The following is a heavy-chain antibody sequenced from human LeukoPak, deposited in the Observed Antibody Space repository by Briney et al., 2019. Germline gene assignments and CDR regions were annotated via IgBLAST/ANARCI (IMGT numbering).Heavy chain of an antibody. V-gene: IGHV3-74*01. CDR2: INDVGSDT. CDR1: GLTFSNSW. D-gene: IGHD3-16*01. Sequence: GGSLRLSCAASGLTFSNSWMHWVRQAPGKGLVWVSPINDVGSDTIYADPGKGRFTISRDNAKNTLYLKMNSLRAEDTAVYFCARVSGLGMNEYLQHWGQGTLVTVSS. CDR3: ARVSGLGMNEYLQH. J-gene: IGHJ1*01.